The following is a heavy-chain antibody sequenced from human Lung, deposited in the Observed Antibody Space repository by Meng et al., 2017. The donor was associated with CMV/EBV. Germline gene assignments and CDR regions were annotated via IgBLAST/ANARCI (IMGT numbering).Heavy chain of an antibody. CDR1: AW. D-gene: IGHD3-3*01. CDR3: TTDMAETITNVGGVITYFDH. J-gene: IGHJ4*02. Sequence: AWRSWVSQVPGKGRECVGRIERQSDGGATEYAAHVKGRLTISRDDSKKSLFLHMNSLKTEDTAVYYCTTDMAETITNVGGVITYFDHWGQGTLVTVSS. CDR2: IERQSDGGAT. V-gene: IGHV3-15*04.